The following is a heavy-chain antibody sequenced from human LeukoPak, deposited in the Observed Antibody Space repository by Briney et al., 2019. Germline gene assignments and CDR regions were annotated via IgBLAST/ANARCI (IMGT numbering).Heavy chain of an antibody. Sequence: TGGSLRLSCAASGFTFSTYSMNWVRQAPGKGVEWVSYISSSSDLYYADSVKGRFTISRDNAKNLLSLQMRSLRAEDTAFYYCAKGTLVRDLGRKLDNWGQRTQVTVSP. CDR3: AKGTLVRDLGRKLDN. D-gene: IGHD3-10*01. CDR1: GFTFSTYS. J-gene: IGHJ4*02. CDR2: ISSSSDL. V-gene: IGHV3-48*01.